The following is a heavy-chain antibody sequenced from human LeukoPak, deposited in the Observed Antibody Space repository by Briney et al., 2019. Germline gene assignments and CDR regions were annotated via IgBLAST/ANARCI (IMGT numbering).Heavy chain of an antibody. J-gene: IGHJ3*02. Sequence: PSETLSLTCTVSAGSMRSHYWSWIRQPPGKGLEWVGFIYYSGTTRYKPSLQSRVTISADTSKNQFSLKLTSVSAADTAVYFCARLLDNDSSGDPDTFDMWGQGTMVTVSS. CDR1: AGSMRSHY. CDR3: ARLLDNDSSGDPDTFDM. V-gene: IGHV4-59*11. CDR2: IYYSGTT. D-gene: IGHD3-22*01.